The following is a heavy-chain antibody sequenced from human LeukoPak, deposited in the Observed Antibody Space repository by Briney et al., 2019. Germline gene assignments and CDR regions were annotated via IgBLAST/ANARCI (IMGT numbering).Heavy chain of an antibody. CDR2: INPNSGGT. CDR1: GYTFTVYY. Sequence: ASVKVSCKASGYTFTVYYMHWVRQAPGQGLEWMGWINPNSGGTNYAQKFQGRVTMTRDTSISTAYMELSRLRSDDTAVYYCARVIDYGDYVFDYWGQGTLVTVSS. D-gene: IGHD4-17*01. V-gene: IGHV1-2*02. J-gene: IGHJ4*02. CDR3: ARVIDYGDYVFDY.